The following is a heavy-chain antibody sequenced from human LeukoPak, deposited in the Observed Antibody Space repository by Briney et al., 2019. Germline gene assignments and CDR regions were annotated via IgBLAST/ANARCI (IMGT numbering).Heavy chain of an antibody. Sequence: SETLSLTCTVPGGSISSYYWSWIRQPPGKGLEWIGYIYYSGSTNYNPSLKSRVTISVDTSKNQFSLKLSSVTAADTAVYYCARGRLPYYYYGMDVWGQGTTVTVSS. D-gene: IGHD3-16*01. V-gene: IGHV4-59*01. CDR3: ARGRLPYYYYGMDV. CDR2: IYYSGST. CDR1: GGSISSYY. J-gene: IGHJ6*02.